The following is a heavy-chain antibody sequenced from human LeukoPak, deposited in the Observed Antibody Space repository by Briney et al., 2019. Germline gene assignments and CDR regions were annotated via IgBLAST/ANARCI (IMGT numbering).Heavy chain of an antibody. Sequence: SETLSLTCTVSGGSISSYYWSWIRQPPGKGLEWIGYIYYSGSTNYNPSLKSRVTISVDTSKNQLSLKLSSVTAADTAVYYCARDGDYYDSSGYCFDYWGQGTLVTVSS. J-gene: IGHJ4*02. D-gene: IGHD3-22*01. CDR2: IYYSGST. CDR1: GGSISSYY. V-gene: IGHV4-59*01. CDR3: ARDGDYYDSSGYCFDY.